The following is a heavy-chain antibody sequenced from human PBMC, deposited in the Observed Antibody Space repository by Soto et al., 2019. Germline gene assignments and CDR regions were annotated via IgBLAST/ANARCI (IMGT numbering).Heavy chain of an antibody. J-gene: IGHJ6*02. CDR2: IWYDGSNK. D-gene: IGHD3-10*01. Sequence: HPGGSLRLSCAASGFTFSSYGMHWVRQAPGKGLEWVAVIWYDGSNKYYADSVKGRFTISRDNSKNTLYLQMNSLRAEDTAVYYCARLRGWDTADYYYYGMDVWGQGTTVTVS. CDR3: ARLRGWDTADYYYYGMDV. CDR1: GFTFSSYG. V-gene: IGHV3-33*01.